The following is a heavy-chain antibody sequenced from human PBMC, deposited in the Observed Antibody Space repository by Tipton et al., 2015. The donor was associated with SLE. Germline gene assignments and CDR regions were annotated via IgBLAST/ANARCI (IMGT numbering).Heavy chain of an antibody. J-gene: IGHJ4*02. CDR3: ARTDYYGLAGN. D-gene: IGHD3-10*01. V-gene: IGHV4-59*01. CDR1: GGSINNYY. Sequence: TLSLTCTVSGGSINNYYWSWIRQPPGKGLDWIGYISDSGSTNYNPPLKSRVTISVDKSKSQFSLRLNSVTAADTAVYYCARTDYYGLAGNWGQGTLVTVSS. CDR2: ISDSGST.